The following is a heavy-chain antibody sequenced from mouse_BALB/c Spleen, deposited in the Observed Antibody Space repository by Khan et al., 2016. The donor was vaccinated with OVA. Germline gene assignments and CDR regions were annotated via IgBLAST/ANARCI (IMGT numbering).Heavy chain of an antibody. CDR1: GFLLNDYG. CDR2: IWGGGSI. CDR3: SKGIWSYFYTLDY. Sequence: QVQLKQSGPGLVAPSQNLSITCTVSGFLLNDYGVSWIRQLPGKGLEWPGVIWGGGSIYYNSALKSGLSITKDNSKSQVFLKMSSLQSDDTAIFYCSKGIWSYFYTLDYWGQGTSVTVSS. V-gene: IGHV2-6-5*01. J-gene: IGHJ4*01.